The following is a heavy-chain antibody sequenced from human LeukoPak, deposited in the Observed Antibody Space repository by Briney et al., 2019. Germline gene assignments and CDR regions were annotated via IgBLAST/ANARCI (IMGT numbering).Heavy chain of an antibody. J-gene: IGHJ4*02. CDR3: ARDRAPDYYASSGYYPLDY. CDR2: ISAYNGNT. D-gene: IGHD3-22*01. CDR1: GYTFTSYG. Sequence: ASVKVSCKASGYTFTSYGISWVRQAPGQGLEWMGWISAYNGNTNYAQKLQGRVTMTTGTSTSTAYMELRSLRSDDTAVYYCARDRAPDYYASSGYYPLDYWGQGTLVTVSS. V-gene: IGHV1-18*01.